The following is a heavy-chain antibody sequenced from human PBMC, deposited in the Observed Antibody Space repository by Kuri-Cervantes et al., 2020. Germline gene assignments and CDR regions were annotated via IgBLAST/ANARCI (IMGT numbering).Heavy chain of an antibody. V-gene: IGHV4-39*01. CDR3: ARQRGGYRGGDAFDI. J-gene: IGHJ3*02. Sequence: SETLSLTCTVSGGSITSSSYYWGWIRQPPGKGLEWIGSVYHNGSAYYSPSLKSRVTLSVDKSKNQFSLTMTSVTAADMAVYYCARQRGGYRGGDAFDIWGQGTMVTVSS. D-gene: IGHD1-1*01. CDR1: GGSITSSSYY. CDR2: VYHNGSA.